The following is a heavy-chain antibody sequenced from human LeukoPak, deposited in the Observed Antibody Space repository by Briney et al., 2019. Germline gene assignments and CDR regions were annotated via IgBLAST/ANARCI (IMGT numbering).Heavy chain of an antibody. V-gene: IGHV3-7*01. D-gene: IGHD6-19*01. CDR3: ARGGYSSGWYYFDY. CDR1: GFTFSSYW. CDR2: IKQDGSEK. J-gene: IGHJ4*02. Sequence: TGGSLRLSCAASGFTFSSYWMSWVRQAPGKGLEWVANIKQDGSEKYYVDSVKGRFTISRDNAKNSLYLQMNSLRAEDTAVYYCARGGYSSGWYYFDYWGQGTLVTVSS.